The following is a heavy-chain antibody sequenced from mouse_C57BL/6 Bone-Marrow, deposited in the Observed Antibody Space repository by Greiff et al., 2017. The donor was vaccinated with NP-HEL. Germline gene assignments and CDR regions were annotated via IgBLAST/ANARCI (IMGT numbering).Heavy chain of an antibody. V-gene: IGHV7-3*01. J-gene: IGHJ3*01. D-gene: IGHD2-4*01. CDR3: ARYPRLDYDGAWFAY. CDR2: IRNKANGYTT. Sequence: EVKVVESGGGLVQPGGSLSLSCAASGFTFTDYYMSWVRQPPGKALEWLGFIRNKANGYTTEYSASVKGRFTISRDNSQSILYLLMNALRAEYSATYCCARYPRLDYDGAWFAYWGQGTLVTVSA. CDR1: GFTFTDYY.